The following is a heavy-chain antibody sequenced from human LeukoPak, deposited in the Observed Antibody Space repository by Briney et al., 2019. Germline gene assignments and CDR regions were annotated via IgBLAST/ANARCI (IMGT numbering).Heavy chain of an antibody. J-gene: IGHJ3*02. CDR1: GHTFSRYY. CDR3: ARADRYCSSTSCYGLERRWGDAFDI. V-gene: IGHV1-2*02. CDR2: INPNRGGA. Sequence: GASVKVSCKASGHTFSRYYMHCVRQAPGHRLEWTRGINPNRGGANYAQKFQGRVTKTRDPSTSTAYMALSRLRSDDTAVYYCARADRYCSSTSCYGLERRWGDAFDIWGQGTMVTVSS. D-gene: IGHD2-2*01.